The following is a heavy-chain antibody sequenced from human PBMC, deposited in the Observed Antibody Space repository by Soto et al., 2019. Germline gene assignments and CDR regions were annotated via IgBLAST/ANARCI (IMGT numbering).Heavy chain of an antibody. Sequence: GGSLRLSCAASGFTLTSYAIHWVRQAPGKGLEWVAVISYDGGSIFYADSVKGRFTISRDASRNTVFPQMNSLRSEDTAVYYCARDWGAVASYYFDNWGQGTPVTVSS. CDR3: ARDWGAVASYYFDN. J-gene: IGHJ4*02. V-gene: IGHV3-30*04. CDR2: ISYDGGSI. D-gene: IGHD6-19*01. CDR1: GFTLTSYA.